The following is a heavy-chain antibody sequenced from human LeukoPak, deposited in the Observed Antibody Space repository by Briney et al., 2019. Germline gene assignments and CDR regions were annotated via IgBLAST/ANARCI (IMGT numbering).Heavy chain of an antibody. CDR3: ARDLVTVTKGFDI. D-gene: IGHD4-17*01. CDR2: ISYIGST. CDR1: DDSFSSHY. V-gene: IGHV4-59*11. J-gene: IGHJ3*02. Sequence: SETLSLTCAVSDDSFSSHYWTWIRQPPGKGLEWIGYISYIGSTDYNPSLKSRVTISIDTSKNQFSLKLSSVTAADTAVYYCARDLVTVTKGFDIWGQGTMVSVSS.